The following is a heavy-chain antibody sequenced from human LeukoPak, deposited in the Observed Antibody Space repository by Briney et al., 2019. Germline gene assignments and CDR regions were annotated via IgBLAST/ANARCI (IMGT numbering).Heavy chain of an antibody. CDR1: GFTFSSYA. J-gene: IGHJ4*02. V-gene: IGHV3-30-3*01. Sequence: GGSLRLSCAASGFTFSSYAMHWVRQAPGKGLEWVAVISYDGSNKYYADSVKDRFTISRDNSKNTLYLQSNSLRAEDTAVYYCARGAADDYWGQGTLVTVSS. D-gene: IGHD6-13*01. CDR3: ARGAADDY. CDR2: ISYDGSNK.